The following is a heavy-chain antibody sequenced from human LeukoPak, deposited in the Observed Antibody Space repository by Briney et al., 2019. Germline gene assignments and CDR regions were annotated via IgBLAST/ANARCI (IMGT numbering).Heavy chain of an antibody. D-gene: IGHD6-13*01. Sequence: GESLKISCKGSGYSFSTYRISWVRQMPEKGLEWMGKIDPSDLYTDYSPSFQGHVTISADTSINTAFLEWSSLKTSDTAIYYCASSIAAAGIGQNTFDIWGQGTVIAVSS. V-gene: IGHV5-10-1*01. CDR3: ASSIAAAGIGQNTFDI. J-gene: IGHJ3*02. CDR1: GYSFSTYR. CDR2: IDPSDLYT.